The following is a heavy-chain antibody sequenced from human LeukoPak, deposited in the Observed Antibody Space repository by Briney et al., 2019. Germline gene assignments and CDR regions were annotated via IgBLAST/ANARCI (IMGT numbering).Heavy chain of an antibody. CDR3: ARGSGYGDNDY. J-gene: IGHJ4*02. CDR1: VGTFSSYA. CDR2: IIPIFGTA. Sequence: ASVKVSCKASVGTFSSYAISWVRQAPGQGLEWMGRIIPIFGTANYAQKFQGRVTITADKSTSTAYMELSSLRSEDTAVYYCARGSGYGDNDYWGQGTLVTVSS. V-gene: IGHV1-69*06. D-gene: IGHD4-23*01.